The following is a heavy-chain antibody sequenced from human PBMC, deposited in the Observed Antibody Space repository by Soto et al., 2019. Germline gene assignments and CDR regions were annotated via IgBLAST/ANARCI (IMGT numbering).Heavy chain of an antibody. D-gene: IGHD1-1*01. CDR1: GYTFTSYY. Sequence: QVQVVQSGAEVKKPGGSVKVSCKASGYTFTSYYIHWVRQAPGQGLEWMGIINPSGGSTSYAQKFQGRVTMTRDTSTSTVYMELSSLRSEDTAIYYCARANLYTKLDYWGQGTLVTVSS. J-gene: IGHJ4*02. V-gene: IGHV1-46*03. CDR3: ARANLYTKLDY. CDR2: INPSGGST.